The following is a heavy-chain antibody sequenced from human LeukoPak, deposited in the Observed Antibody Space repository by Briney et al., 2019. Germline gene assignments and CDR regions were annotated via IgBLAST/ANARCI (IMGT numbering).Heavy chain of an antibody. CDR2: IYPGDSDT. Sequence: GESLKISCKGSGYTFAIYWIGWVRQMPGKGLEWMGIIYPGDSDTRYSPSFQGQVTISADKSINTAYLQWSSLKASDTAMYYCARGYCSSTSCYTLDYWGQGTLVTVSS. V-gene: IGHV5-51*01. CDR3: ARGYCSSTSCYTLDY. D-gene: IGHD2-2*02. CDR1: GYTFAIYW. J-gene: IGHJ4*02.